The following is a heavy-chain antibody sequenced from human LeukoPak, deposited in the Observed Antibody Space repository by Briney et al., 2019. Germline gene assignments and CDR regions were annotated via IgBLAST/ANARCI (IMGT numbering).Heavy chain of an antibody. D-gene: IGHD5-12*01. CDR2: IIPILGIA. CDR3: ARARDSGYDLSYYYYYMDV. Sequence: GASVKVSCKASGGTFSSYAISWVRQAPGQGLEWMGRIIPILGIANYAQKFQGRVTITADESTSTAYMELSSLRSEDTAVYYCARARDSGYDLSYYYYYMDVWGKGTTVTVSS. J-gene: IGHJ6*03. V-gene: IGHV1-69*04. CDR1: GGTFSSYA.